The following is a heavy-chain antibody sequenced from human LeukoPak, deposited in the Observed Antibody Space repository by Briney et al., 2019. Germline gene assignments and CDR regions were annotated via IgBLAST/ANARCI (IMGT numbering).Heavy chain of an antibody. J-gene: IGHJ5*02. V-gene: IGHV3-64D*06. CDR3: VRDLT. Sequence: GGSLRLSCSASGFTFSRSTMHWVRQAPGKGPEFVSGISDNGDNTYYADSVKVRFTIPRDNSKNTLHLQMSSLRPEDTAVYYCVRDLTWGQGTLVTVSS. CDR2: ISDNGDNT. CDR1: GFTFSRST.